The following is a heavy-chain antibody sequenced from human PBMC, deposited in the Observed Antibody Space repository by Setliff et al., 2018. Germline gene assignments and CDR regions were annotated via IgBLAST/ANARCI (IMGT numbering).Heavy chain of an antibody. CDR2: ISFDGNTQ. Sequence: GSLRLSCAASGFTFRSYAMHWVRQAPGKGLEWVAAISFDGNTQQYADSVQGRFTISTDNSKTTMYLQMDSLRPEDTAVYYCARTCSGSGCYAGLESWGQGTPVTVSS. J-gene: IGHJ4*02. V-gene: IGHV3-30*03. D-gene: IGHD2-15*01. CDR1: GFTFRSYA. CDR3: ARTCSGSGCYAGLES.